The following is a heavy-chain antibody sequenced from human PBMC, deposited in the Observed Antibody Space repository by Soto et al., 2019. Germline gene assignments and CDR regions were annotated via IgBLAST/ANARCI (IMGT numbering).Heavy chain of an antibody. CDR1: GGSISSSSYY. CDR2: IYYSGST. CDR3: ARPIAARPGAAWFDP. D-gene: IGHD6-6*01. V-gene: IGHV4-39*01. J-gene: IGHJ5*02. Sequence: SETLSLTCTVSGGSISSSSYYWGWIRQPPGKGLEWIGSIYYSGSTYYNPSLKSRVTISVDTSKNQFSLKLSSVTAADTAVYYCARPIAARPGAAWFDPWGQGTLVTVSS.